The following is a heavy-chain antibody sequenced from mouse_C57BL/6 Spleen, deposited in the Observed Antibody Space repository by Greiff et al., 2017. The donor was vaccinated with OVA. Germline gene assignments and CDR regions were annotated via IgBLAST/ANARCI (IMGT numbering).Heavy chain of an antibody. V-gene: IGHV3-1*01. CDR3: ARRGPYGSRTDYFDY. D-gene: IGHD1-1*01. CDR1: GYSITSGYD. Sequence: VQLQQSGPGMVKPSQSLSLTCTVTGYSITSGYDWHWIRHFPGNKLEWMGYISYSGSTNYNPSLKSRISITHDTSKNHFFLKLNSVTTEDTATYYCARRGPYGSRTDYFDYWGQGTTLTVSS. J-gene: IGHJ2*01. CDR2: ISYSGST.